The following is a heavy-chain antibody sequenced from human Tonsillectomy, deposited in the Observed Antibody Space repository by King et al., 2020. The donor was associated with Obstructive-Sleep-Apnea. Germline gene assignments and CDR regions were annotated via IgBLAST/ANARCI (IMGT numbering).Heavy chain of an antibody. CDR2: TYYRSKWYN. Sequence: QVQLQQSGPGLVKPSQTLSLTCAISGDSVSSNSAAWNWIRQSPSRGLEWLGRTYYRSKWYNDYAVSVKSRITINPDTSKNQFSLQLNSVTPEDTAVYYCARDFVRLASDQWLVHDYYYGMDVWGQGTTVTVSS. V-gene: IGHV6-1*01. CDR3: ARDFVRLASDQWLVHDYYYGMDV. J-gene: IGHJ6*02. CDR1: GDSVSSNSAA. D-gene: IGHD6-19*01.